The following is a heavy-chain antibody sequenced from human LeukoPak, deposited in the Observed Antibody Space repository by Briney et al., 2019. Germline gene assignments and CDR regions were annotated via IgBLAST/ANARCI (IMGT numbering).Heavy chain of an antibody. V-gene: IGHV4-30-2*01. Sequence: SQTLSLTCAVSGGSISSGGYSWSWVRQPPGKGLEWIGYIYHSGSTYYNPSLKSRVTISVDRSKNQFSLKLSSVTAADTAVYYCARVATPGGGWFDPWGQGTLVTVSS. CDR2: IYHSGST. CDR1: GGSISSGGYS. CDR3: ARVATPGGGWFDP. D-gene: IGHD5-24*01. J-gene: IGHJ5*02.